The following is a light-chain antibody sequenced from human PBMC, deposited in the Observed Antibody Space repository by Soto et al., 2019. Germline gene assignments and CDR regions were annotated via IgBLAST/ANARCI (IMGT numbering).Light chain of an antibody. CDR2: AAS. Sequence: DIQMTQSPSSLSASVGDRVTITCRASQTISNSLNWYQQKSGKAPKLLIFAASSLQSGVPSRFSGSGSGTHFTLTISSLQPEDFATYYCQQSYSIPDTFGPGTKVDIK. V-gene: IGKV1-39*01. CDR3: QQSYSIPDT. CDR1: QTISNS. J-gene: IGKJ3*01.